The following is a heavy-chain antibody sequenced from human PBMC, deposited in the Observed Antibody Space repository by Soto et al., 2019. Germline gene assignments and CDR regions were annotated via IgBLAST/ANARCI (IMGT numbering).Heavy chain of an antibody. CDR3: ARGGPGTYFDY. J-gene: IGHJ4*02. CDR2: FDPEDGET. V-gene: IGHV1-24*01. CDR1: GYTLTELF. Sequence: SSVKVSCKVSGYTLTELFMHWVRQAPGKGLEWMGGFDPEDGETIYAQKFQGRVTMTEDTSTDTAYMELNSLRAEDTAVYYCARGGPGTYFDYWGQGTLVTVSS. D-gene: IGHD6-13*01.